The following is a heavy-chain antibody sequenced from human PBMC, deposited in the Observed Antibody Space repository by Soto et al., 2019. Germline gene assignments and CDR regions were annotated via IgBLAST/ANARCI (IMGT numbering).Heavy chain of an antibody. J-gene: IGHJ5*02. D-gene: IGHD3-3*01. Sequence: SETLSLTCAVSGGSINSDDYSWSWIRQSPGKGLEWIGHIFRGGTTYNSPSLKSRVTISVDTSKNQFSLKLSSVTAADTAVYYCARGERTIFGVVSGWFAPWGQGTLVTVSS. CDR2: IFRGGTT. CDR3: ARGERTIFGVVSGWFAP. V-gene: IGHV4-30-2*06. CDR1: GGSINSDDYS.